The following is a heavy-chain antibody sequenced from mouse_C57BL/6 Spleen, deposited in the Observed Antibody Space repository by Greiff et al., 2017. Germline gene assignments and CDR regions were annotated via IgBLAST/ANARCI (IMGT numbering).Heavy chain of an antibody. V-gene: IGHV1-42*01. CDR1: GYSFTGYY. J-gene: IGHJ2*01. Sequence: VQLQQSGPELVKPGASVKISCKASGYSFTGYYMNWVKQSPEKSLEWIGEINPSTGGTTYNQKFKAKATLTVDKSSSTAYMQLKSLTSEDSAVYYCARGTAQATFDDWGQGTTLTVSS. CDR2: INPSTGGT. CDR3: ARGTAQATFDD. D-gene: IGHD3-2*02.